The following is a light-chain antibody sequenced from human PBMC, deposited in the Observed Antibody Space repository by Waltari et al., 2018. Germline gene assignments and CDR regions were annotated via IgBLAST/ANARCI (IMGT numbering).Light chain of an antibody. Sequence: EIVLTQSPGTLSLSPGERATLSCRASQSVSRYLAWYQQKPGQAPRRLSYDASSSATGIPDRFSGSGSGTDFSLTMSRLEPEDFAVYYCQKYGTLPATFGQGTKVEIK. CDR3: QKYGTLPAT. J-gene: IGKJ1*01. CDR1: QSVSRY. CDR2: DAS. V-gene: IGKV3-20*01.